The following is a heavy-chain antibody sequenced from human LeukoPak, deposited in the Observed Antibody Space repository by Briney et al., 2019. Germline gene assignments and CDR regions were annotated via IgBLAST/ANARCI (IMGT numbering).Heavy chain of an antibody. J-gene: IGHJ6*02. CDR3: ARDRSVVVVVPAAELDYYYYGMDV. D-gene: IGHD2-2*01. V-gene: IGHV1-18*01. CDR1: GYTFTSYG. Sequence: ASVKVSCKASGYTFTSYGISWVRQAPGQGLEWMGWISAYNGNTNYAQKLQGRVTMTTDTSTSTAYMELRSLRCDDTAVYYCARDRSVVVVVPAAELDYYYYGMDVWGQGTTVTVSS. CDR2: ISAYNGNT.